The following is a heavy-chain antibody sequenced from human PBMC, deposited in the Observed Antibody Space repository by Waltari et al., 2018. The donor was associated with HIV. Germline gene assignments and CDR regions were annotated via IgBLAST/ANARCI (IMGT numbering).Heavy chain of an antibody. J-gene: IGHJ4*02. Sequence: QVQLQESGPGLVKPSETLSLTCTVSGGSISSYYCSWIRQPAGKGLDGSVRIDPSGSTNSTPALKSRVTMSVDMSKNHCSLKLSAVTAADTAVYYCARHLAVAGTYVDYWGQGTLVTVSS. D-gene: IGHD6-19*01. CDR3: ARHLAVAGTYVDY. V-gene: IGHV4-4*07. CDR2: IDPSGST. CDR1: GGSISSYY.